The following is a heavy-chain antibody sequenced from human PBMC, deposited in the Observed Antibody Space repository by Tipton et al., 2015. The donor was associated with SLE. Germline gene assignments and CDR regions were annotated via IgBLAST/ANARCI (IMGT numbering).Heavy chain of an antibody. CDR3: ARSVAPAAIGWFDP. D-gene: IGHD2-2*01. J-gene: IGHJ5*02. Sequence: SLTCSVSGGSISSGNYCWSWIRQPAGKGLEWIGRICNSGSTNFFPSLQSRVTISVDRSKNQLSLNLRSVSAADTAVYYCARSVAPAAIGWFDPWGQGTLVTVSS. V-gene: IGHV4-61*02. CDR2: ICNSGST. CDR1: GGSISSGNYC.